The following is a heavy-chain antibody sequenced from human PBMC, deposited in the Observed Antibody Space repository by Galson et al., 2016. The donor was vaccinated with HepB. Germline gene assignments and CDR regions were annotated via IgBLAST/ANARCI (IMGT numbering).Heavy chain of an antibody. D-gene: IGHD2-8*02. CDR1: GFTFSNYA. Sequence: SLRLSCAASGFTFSNYAMHWVRQAPGKGLEWVAIISYNGSHKNYSDSVKGRFTISRDNSKNTLYLQMNSLRAEDTAVYYCARDRTYCAGGICYSYFDYWGQGTRVTVSS. CDR2: ISYNGSHK. CDR3: ARDRTYCAGGICYSYFDY. V-gene: IGHV3-30*04. J-gene: IGHJ4*02.